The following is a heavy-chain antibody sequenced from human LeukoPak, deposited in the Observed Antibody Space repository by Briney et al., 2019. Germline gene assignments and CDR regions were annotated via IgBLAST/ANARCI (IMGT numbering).Heavy chain of an antibody. CDR2: ISHTGST. V-gene: IGHV4-4*02. Sequence: SETLSLTCTVSNGPITTTKWWSWVRQPPGKGLEWSGEISHTGSTNYNPSFNSRVTMSVDKSKNQFSLNLKSVTAADTALYYCASSSLVVVVTYGFDIWGRGTAVTVSS. D-gene: IGHD2-21*01. CDR1: NGPITTTKW. J-gene: IGHJ3*02. CDR3: ASSSLVVVVTYGFDI.